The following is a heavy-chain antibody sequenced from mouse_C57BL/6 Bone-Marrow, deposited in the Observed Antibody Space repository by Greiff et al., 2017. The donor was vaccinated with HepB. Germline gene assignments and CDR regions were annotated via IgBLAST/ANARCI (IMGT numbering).Heavy chain of an antibody. J-gene: IGHJ4*01. V-gene: IGHV3-5*01. CDR1: GISITTGNYR. CDR2: IYYSGII. CDR3: ARDSTHYAMDY. D-gene: IGHD1-1*01. Sequence: EVQLQESGPGLVKPSQTVFLTCTVTGISITTGNYRWSWIRQFPGNKLEWIGYIYYSGIITYKPSLTSRLTITRDTPKNQFFLEMNSLTAEYTATYYCARDSTHYAMDYWGQGTSVTVSS.